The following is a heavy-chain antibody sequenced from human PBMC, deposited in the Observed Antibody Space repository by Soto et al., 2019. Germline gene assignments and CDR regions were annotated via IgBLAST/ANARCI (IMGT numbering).Heavy chain of an antibody. Sequence: PGGSLRLSCAASGFTFSSYAMSWVRQAPGKGLEWVAVISYGGSNKYYADSVKGRFTISRDNTKNTLYLQMNSLRAEDTAVYYCARDLYYDGSGYYSGGIDYWGRGTLVTVSS. J-gene: IGHJ4*02. CDR3: ARDLYYDGSGYYSGGIDY. V-gene: IGHV3-30*03. CDR1: GFTFSSYA. CDR2: ISYGGSNK. D-gene: IGHD3-22*01.